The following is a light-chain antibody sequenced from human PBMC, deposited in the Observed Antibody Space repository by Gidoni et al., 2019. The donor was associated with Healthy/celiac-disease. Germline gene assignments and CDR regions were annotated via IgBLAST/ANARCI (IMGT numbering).Light chain of an antibody. CDR3: QVWDSGVV. V-gene: IGLV3-21*04. CDR2: YDS. Sequence: SYVLTQPPSVSVAPGKTARITCGGNNIGSTSVHWYQQKPGQAPVLVIYYDSDRHSGTPERFSGSNSGNTATLTISRVEAGDEADYYCQVWDSGVVFGGGTKLTVL. CDR1: NIGSTS. J-gene: IGLJ2*01.